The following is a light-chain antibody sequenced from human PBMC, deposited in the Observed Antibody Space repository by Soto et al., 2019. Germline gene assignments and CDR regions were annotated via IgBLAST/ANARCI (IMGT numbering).Light chain of an antibody. Sequence: DIQMTQSPSTLSASAGDRVTITCRASQSISSWLAWYQQKPGKAPKLLIYDASSLESGVPSRFSGSGSGTEFTLTISSLQPDDFATYYCQQYETYSPTTFGPGTKVDIK. V-gene: IGKV1-5*01. J-gene: IGKJ1*01. CDR1: QSISSW. CDR3: QQYETYSPTT. CDR2: DAS.